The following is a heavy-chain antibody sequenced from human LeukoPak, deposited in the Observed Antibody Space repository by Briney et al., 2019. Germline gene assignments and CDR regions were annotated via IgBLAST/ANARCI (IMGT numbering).Heavy chain of an antibody. Sequence: ASVKVSCKASGYTFTSYAMHWVRQAPGQRLERMGWINAGNGNTKYSQKFQGRVTITRDTSASTAYMELSSLRSEDTAVYYCARERITMVRGVIDGMDVWGKGTTVTVSS. D-gene: IGHD3-10*01. J-gene: IGHJ6*04. CDR1: GYTFTSYA. V-gene: IGHV1-3*01. CDR2: INAGNGNT. CDR3: ARERITMVRGVIDGMDV.